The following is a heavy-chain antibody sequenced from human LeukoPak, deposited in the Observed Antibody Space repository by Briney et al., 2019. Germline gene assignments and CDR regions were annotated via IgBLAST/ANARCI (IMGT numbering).Heavy chain of an antibody. CDR2: ISGSGGST. Sequence: GGSLRLSCAASGFTFSSYAMSWVRQAPGKGLEWVSAISGSGGSTYYADSVKGRFTISRDNSKNTLYLQMNSLRAEDTAVYYCAKAVPRYYYYSSGYYYAYWGQGTLVTVSS. CDR3: AKAVPRYYYYSSGYYYAY. D-gene: IGHD3-22*01. CDR1: GFTFSSYA. J-gene: IGHJ4*02. V-gene: IGHV3-23*01.